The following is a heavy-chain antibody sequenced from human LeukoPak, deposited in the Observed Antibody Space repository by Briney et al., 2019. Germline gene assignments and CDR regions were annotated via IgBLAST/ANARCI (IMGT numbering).Heavy chain of an antibody. CDR2: INPNSGGT. CDR1: GYTFTSYG. Sequence: ASVKVSCKASGYTFTSYGISWVRQAPGQGLEWMGWINPNSGGTNYAQKFQGRVTMTRDTSISTAYMELSRLRSDDTAVYYCASGDVEATIPGAFDIWGQGTMVTVSS. D-gene: IGHD5-12*01. CDR3: ASGDVEATIPGAFDI. V-gene: IGHV1-2*02. J-gene: IGHJ3*02.